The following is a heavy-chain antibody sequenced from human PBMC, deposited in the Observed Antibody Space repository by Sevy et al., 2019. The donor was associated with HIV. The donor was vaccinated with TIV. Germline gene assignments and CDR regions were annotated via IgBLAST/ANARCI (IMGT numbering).Heavy chain of an antibody. CDR3: ARELISGRYYGMDV. Sequence: SETLSLTCTVSGGSISSYYWSWIRQPPGKGLEWIGYIYYTGRTNYNPSLKSRVTISVDTYKNQFSLKLSSVTAADTAVYYCARELISGRYYGMDVWGQGTTVTVSS. V-gene: IGHV4-59*01. CDR2: IYYTGRT. CDR1: GGSISSYY. J-gene: IGHJ6*02. D-gene: IGHD6-19*01.